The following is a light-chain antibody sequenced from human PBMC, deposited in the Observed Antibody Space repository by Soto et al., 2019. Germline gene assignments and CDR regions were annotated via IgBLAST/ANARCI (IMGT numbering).Light chain of an antibody. CDR3: QHYGPSPGFT. J-gene: IGKJ3*01. CDR2: GSS. V-gene: IGKV3-20*01. CDR1: QSVAGLF. Sequence: EIVLTQSPDTLSLSPGERATLSCRASQSVAGLFLAWYQQKPGQAPRLLIDGSSNRATGIPERFSGSRSGTEFTLTISSLEPEDFAVYYCQHYGPSPGFTFGPGTKVDI.